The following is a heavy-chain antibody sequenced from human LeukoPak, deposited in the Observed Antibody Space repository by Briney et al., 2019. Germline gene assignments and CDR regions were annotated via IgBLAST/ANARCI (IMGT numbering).Heavy chain of an antibody. CDR3: AKALVVTAPIGY. J-gene: IGHJ4*02. V-gene: IGHV3-23*01. CDR1: GFTVNSNY. Sequence: GGSLRLSCAASGFTVNSNYMSWVRQAPGKGLEWVSAISGSGGSTYYADSVKGRFTISRDNSKNTLYLQMNSLRAEDTAVYYCAKALVVTAPIGYWGQGTLVTVSS. D-gene: IGHD2-21*02. CDR2: ISGSGGST.